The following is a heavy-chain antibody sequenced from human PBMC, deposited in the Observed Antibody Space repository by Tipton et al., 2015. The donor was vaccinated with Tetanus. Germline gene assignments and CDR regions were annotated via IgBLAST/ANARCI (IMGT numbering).Heavy chain of an antibody. CDR3: ARLPKHYSASGST. V-gene: IGHV5-51*01. Sequence: VQLVQSGAEVKKPGESLKISCKGSGYTFTRYWIGWVRQMPGKGLEWMGIIYPDDSDTKYSPSFQGQVTISADKSISTAYLQWTSLKTSDTGIYFCARLPKHYSASGSTWGQGTLVTVSS. J-gene: IGHJ4*02. CDR2: IYPDDSDT. CDR1: GYTFTRYW. D-gene: IGHD3-10*01.